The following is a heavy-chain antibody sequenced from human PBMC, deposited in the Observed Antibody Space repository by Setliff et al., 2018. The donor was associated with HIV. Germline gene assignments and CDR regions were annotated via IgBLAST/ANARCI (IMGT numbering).Heavy chain of an antibody. CDR3: ARGVLITFGYQNWFDP. V-gene: IGHV1-18*01. D-gene: IGHD3-16*01. CDR2: ISPYNGNT. J-gene: IGHJ5*02. Sequence: ASVKVSCKASGYSFTSYGINWVRQAPGQGLEWMGWISPYNGNTDYAQNFQGRVTMTTDTSTSTVYMELRSLISDGTAVYYCARGVLITFGYQNWFDPWGQGTLVTVSS. CDR1: GYSFTSYG.